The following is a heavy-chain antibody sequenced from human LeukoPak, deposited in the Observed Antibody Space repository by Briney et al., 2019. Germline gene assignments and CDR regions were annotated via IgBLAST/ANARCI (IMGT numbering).Heavy chain of an antibody. CDR1: GYTFTSYG. V-gene: IGHV1-18*01. CDR3: ARVYYDFWSGYYMGPFGY. D-gene: IGHD3-3*01. Sequence: ASVKVSCKASGYTFTSYGISWVRQVPGQGLEWMGWISAYNGNTNYAQKLQGRVTMTTDTSTSTAYMELRSLRSDDTAVYYCARVYYDFWSGYYMGPFGYWGQGTLVTVSS. CDR2: ISAYNGNT. J-gene: IGHJ4*02.